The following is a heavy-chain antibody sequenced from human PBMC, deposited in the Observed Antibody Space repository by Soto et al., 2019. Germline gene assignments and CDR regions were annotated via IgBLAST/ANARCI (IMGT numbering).Heavy chain of an antibody. CDR3: AKEADISGHHPDY. CDR2: ISGSGGST. CDR1: GFTFSSYA. D-gene: IGHD3-22*01. J-gene: IGHJ4*02. V-gene: IGHV3-23*01. Sequence: TGGSLRLSCAASGFTFSSYAMSWVRQAPGKGLEWVSVISGSGGSTHYADSVKGRSTISRDNSKNTLYLQVNSLRAEDTAVYYCAKEADISGHHPDYWGQGTQVTVSS.